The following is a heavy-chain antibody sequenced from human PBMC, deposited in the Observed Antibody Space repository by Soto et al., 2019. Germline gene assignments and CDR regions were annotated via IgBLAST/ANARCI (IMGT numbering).Heavy chain of an antibody. J-gene: IGHJ4*02. CDR3: ARDCTNGVCSFED. D-gene: IGHD2-8*01. CDR2: IWYDGSNK. V-gene: IGHV3-33*01. Sequence: GSLILSCAASGFTFSSYGMHWVRQAPGKGLEWVAVIWYDGSNKYYADSVKGRFTISRDNSKNTLYLQMNSLRAEDTAVYYCARDCTNGVCSFEDWGQGPLVTVSS. CDR1: GFTFSSYG.